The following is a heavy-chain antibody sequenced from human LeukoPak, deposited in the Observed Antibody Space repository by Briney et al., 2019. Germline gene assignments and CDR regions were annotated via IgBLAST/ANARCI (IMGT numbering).Heavy chain of an antibody. D-gene: IGHD2-15*01. CDR2: ISGSGGST. V-gene: IGHV3-23*01. J-gene: IGHJ4*02. Sequence: GGSLRLSCAASGFTFSSYAMSWVRQAPGKGLEWVSAISGSGGSTYYADSVKGRFTISRDNSKNTLYLQMNSLRAEDTAVYYCARDTSCSGGSCYSYWGQGTLVTVSS. CDR3: ARDTSCSGGSCYSY. CDR1: GFTFSSYA.